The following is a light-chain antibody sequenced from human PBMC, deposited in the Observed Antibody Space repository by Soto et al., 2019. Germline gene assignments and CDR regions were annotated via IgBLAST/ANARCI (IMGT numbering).Light chain of an antibody. CDR1: QSMSRW. CDR3: QQYNSYPYT. J-gene: IGKJ2*01. CDR2: DAS. V-gene: IGKV1-5*01. Sequence: DIPMTQSPATLSASVGDRVTITCRASQSMSRWLAWYQQKPGKAPKLLIYDASCLESGVSSRFSGSESGTEFTLTISSLQPYDFATYYCQQYNSYPYTFGQGTKLEIK.